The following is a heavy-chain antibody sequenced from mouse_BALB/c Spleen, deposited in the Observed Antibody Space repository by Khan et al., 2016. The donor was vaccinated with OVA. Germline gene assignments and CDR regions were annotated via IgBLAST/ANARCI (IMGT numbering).Heavy chain of an antibody. J-gene: IGHJ4*01. CDR2: IWGGGGT. Sequence: QVQLKESGPGLVAPSQSLSLTCTVSGFSLSRYNIHWVRQPPGKGLEWLGMIWGGGGTDYNSTLKSRLSISKDNSKSQVFLKMNSLQTDDTAMYYCARAYYRYDGYDAMDYGGQGTSVTVSS. CDR3: ARAYYRYDGYDAMDY. D-gene: IGHD2-14*01. V-gene: IGHV2-6-4*01. CDR1: GFSLSRYN.